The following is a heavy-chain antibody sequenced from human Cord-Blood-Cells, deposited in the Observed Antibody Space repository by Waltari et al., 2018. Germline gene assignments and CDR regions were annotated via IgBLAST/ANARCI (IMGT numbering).Heavy chain of an antibody. CDR2: NDSGGSN. Sequence: EAQLVETGGGLIQHGGSLRLSCSASGFTVRSNYISWVRQDPGKGLEWVSCNDSGGSNSYAKSRKGRFTISRDNSKNTLYLQMNSLRAEDTSVDYRARALLPYEGGYYDYWGQGTLVTVSS. J-gene: IGHJ4*03. CDR1: GFTVRSNY. D-gene: IGHD2-15*01. CDR3: ARALLPYEGGYYDY. V-gene: IGHV3-53*02.